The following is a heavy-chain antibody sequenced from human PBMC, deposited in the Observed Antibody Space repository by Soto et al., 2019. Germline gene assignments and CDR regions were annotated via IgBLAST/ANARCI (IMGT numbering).Heavy chain of an antibody. CDR3: AREDRDRETGLVPAAIDGMDV. Sequence: ASVKVSCKVSGYTLTELSMHWVRQAPGKGLEWMGGFDPEDGETIYAQKFQGRVTMTEDTSTDTAYMELSSLRSEDTAVYYCAREDRDRETGLVPAAIDGMDVWGQGTTVTVSS. CDR2: FDPEDGET. V-gene: IGHV1-24*01. D-gene: IGHD2-2*01. J-gene: IGHJ6*02. CDR1: GYTLTELS.